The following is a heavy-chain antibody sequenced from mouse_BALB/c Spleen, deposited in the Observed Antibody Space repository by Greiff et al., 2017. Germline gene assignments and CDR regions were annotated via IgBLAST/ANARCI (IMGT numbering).Heavy chain of an antibody. Sequence: QVQLQQSGPELVKPGASVKMSCKASGYTFTSYYIHWVKQRPGQGLEWIGWIYPGDGSTKYNEKFKGKTTLTADKSSSTAYMLLSSLTSEDSAIYFCARGYAGDYWGQGTSVTVSS. V-gene: IGHV1S56*01. CDR2: IYPGDGST. CDR1: GYTFTSYY. CDR3: ARGYAGDY. J-gene: IGHJ4*01.